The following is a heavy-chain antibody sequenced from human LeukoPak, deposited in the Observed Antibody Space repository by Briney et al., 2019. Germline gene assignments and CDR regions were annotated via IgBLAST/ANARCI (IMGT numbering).Heavy chain of an antibody. Sequence: GGSLRLSCKGSGYTFSSYWIGWVRQMPGKGLEWMGIIYPGDSDTRYSPSLQGQVTISVDTSLGTAYLQWSSLKASDTAIYYCARQNDFRLDYWGQGTLVTVSS. V-gene: IGHV5-51*01. CDR3: ARQNDFRLDY. CDR1: GYTFSSYW. J-gene: IGHJ4*02. D-gene: IGHD3-3*01. CDR2: IYPGDSDT.